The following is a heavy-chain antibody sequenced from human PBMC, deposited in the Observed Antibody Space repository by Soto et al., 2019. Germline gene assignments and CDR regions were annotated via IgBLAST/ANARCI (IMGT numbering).Heavy chain of an antibody. Sequence: QAQLVQSGAEMKKPGASVRVSCKASGYTFRSYDITWVRQAPGQGLEWMGWISGYNGNTNYAQQLQGRVTMTTDTSTNTAYMELRSLRSDDTAVYYCARRGVVATIGGERKWHHPWGQGTLVTVSS. J-gene: IGHJ5*02. D-gene: IGHD5-12*01. CDR2: ISGYNGNT. CDR3: ARRGVVATIGGERKWHHP. V-gene: IGHV1-18*01. CDR1: GYTFRSYD.